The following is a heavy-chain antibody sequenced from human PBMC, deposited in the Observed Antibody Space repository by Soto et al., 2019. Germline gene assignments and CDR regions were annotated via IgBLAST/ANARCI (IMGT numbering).Heavy chain of an antibody. CDR2: IYPGDSDT. D-gene: IGHD6-13*01. J-gene: IGHJ6*02. Sequence: GESLKISCKGSGYSFTSYWIGWVRQMPGKGLEWMGIIYPGDSDTRYSPSFQGQVTISADKSISTAYLQWSSLKASDTAMYYCARQGGQQLVHYYYYYYGMDVWGQGTKVTVSS. CDR3: ARQGGQQLVHYYYYYYGMDV. CDR1: GYSFTSYW. V-gene: IGHV5-51*01.